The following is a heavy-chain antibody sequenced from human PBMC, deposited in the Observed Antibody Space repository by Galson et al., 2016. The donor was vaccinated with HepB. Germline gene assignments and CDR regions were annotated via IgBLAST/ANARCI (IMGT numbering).Heavy chain of an antibody. J-gene: IGHJ5*02. Sequence: QSGAEVKKPGESLRISCQGSGFRFTTYWISWVRQMPGKGLEWMGRIDPGNSNTDYSPSFQGHVTISVDKSISTAYLQWSSLKASDTAMYYCARQGDIAANWFDPWGQGTLVTVSS. D-gene: IGHD6-6*01. CDR3: ARQGDIAANWFDP. CDR2: IDPGNSNT. CDR1: GFRFTTYW. V-gene: IGHV5-10-1*01.